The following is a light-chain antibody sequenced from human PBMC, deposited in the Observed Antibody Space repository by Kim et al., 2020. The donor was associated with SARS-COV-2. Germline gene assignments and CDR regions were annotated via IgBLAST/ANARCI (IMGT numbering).Light chain of an antibody. J-gene: IGKJ4*01. CDR2: GAS. CDR1: QSVRSN. CDR3: QQYNNWPPVT. Sequence: SPGERATLSCRASQSVRSNLAWYQQKPGQAPRLLIYGASTRATGIPARFSGSGSGTEFTLTITSLQSEDFAVYYCQQYNNWPPVTFGGGTKVDIK. V-gene: IGKV3-15*01.